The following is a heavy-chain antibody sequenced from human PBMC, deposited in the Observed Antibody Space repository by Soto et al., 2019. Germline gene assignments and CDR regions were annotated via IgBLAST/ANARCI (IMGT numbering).Heavy chain of an antibody. CDR1: GYTFTDYF. V-gene: IGHV1-2*02. CDR2: INPKSRGT. CDR3: ARVTLKAGNWFDP. Sequence: QVQLVQSGAEVKKPGASVKVSCKASGYTFTDYFIHWVRQAPGQGFEWMGWINPKSRGTNYAQKFQGRVTMTRDTSNSTAYMELRGLRSEDTAVYYCARVTLKAGNWFDPWGQGTLVTVSS. J-gene: IGHJ5*02.